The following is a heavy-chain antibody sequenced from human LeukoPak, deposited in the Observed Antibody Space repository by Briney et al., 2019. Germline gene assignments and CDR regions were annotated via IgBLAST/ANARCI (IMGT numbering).Heavy chain of an antibody. Sequence: PGGSLRLSCAASGFTFGSYDMHWVRQATGKGLEWVSAIGTAGDTYYPGSVKGRFTISRENAKNSLYLQMNSLRAEDTAVYYCARSGYSSGWYPSRYYYYYGMDVWGQGTTVTVSS. D-gene: IGHD6-19*01. CDR2: IGTAGDT. V-gene: IGHV3-13*01. CDR1: GFTFGSYD. CDR3: ARSGYSSGWYPSRYYYYYGMDV. J-gene: IGHJ6*02.